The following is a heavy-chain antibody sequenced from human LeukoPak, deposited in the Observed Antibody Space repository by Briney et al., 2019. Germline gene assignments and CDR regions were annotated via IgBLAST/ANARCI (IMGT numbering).Heavy chain of an antibody. CDR3: ARRYYDFWSGSINYFDY. CDR2: IYYSGST. CDR1: GGSISSYY. D-gene: IGHD3-3*01. Sequence: SETLSLTCTVSGGSISSYYWSWIRQPPGKGLEWIGYIYYSGSTNYNPSLKSRVTISVDTSKNQFSLKLSSVTAADTAVYYCARRYYDFWSGSINYFDYWAREPWSPSPQ. V-gene: IGHV4-59*08. J-gene: IGHJ4*02.